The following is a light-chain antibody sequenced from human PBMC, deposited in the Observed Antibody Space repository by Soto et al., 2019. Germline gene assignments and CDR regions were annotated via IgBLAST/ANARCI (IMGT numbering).Light chain of an antibody. J-gene: IGKJ3*01. V-gene: IGKV3-20*01. Sequence: PGERGTLSCRASQTVSGSYVAWYQQKPGQAPRLLIYGASSRATGIPDRFSGSGSGTDFTLTISRLEPEDFAVYYCQQYGNSPGFTFGPGTKVDIK. CDR2: GAS. CDR1: QTVSGSY. CDR3: QQYGNSPGFT.